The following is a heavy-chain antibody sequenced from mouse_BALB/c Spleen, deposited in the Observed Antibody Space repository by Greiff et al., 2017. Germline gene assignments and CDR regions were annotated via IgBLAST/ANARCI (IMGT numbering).Heavy chain of an antibody. CDR3: ARGITTVVAPFAY. J-gene: IGHJ3*01. Sequence: EVQLVESGAELVKPGASVKLSCTASGFNIKDTYMHWVKQRPEQGLEWIGRIDPANGNTKYDPKFQGKATITADTSSNTAYLQLSSLTSEDTAVYYCARGITTVVAPFAYWGQGTLVTVSA. V-gene: IGHV14-3*02. CDR2: IDPANGNT. CDR1: GFNIKDTY. D-gene: IGHD1-1*01.